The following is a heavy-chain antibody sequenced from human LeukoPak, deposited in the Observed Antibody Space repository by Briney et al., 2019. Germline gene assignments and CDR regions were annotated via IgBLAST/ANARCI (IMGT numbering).Heavy chain of an antibody. CDR1: GGSISSGGYY. Sequence: PSQTLSLTCTVSGGSISSGGYYWSWIRQHPGKGLEWLGYIYYSGSTYYNPSLKSRVTISVDTSKNQFSLKLSSVTAADTAVYYCARDGRVRGVRGDAFDIWGQGTMVTVSS. V-gene: IGHV4-31*03. D-gene: IGHD3-10*02. CDR2: IYYSGST. CDR3: ARDGRVRGVRGDAFDI. J-gene: IGHJ3*02.